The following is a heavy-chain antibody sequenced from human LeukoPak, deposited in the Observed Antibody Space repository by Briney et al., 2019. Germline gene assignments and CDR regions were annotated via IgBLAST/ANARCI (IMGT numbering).Heavy chain of an antibody. J-gene: IGHJ4*02. V-gene: IGHV1-69*13. CDR1: GGTFSSYA. Sequence: SAKVSCKASGGTFSSYAISWVQQAPGQGLEWMGGIIPIFGTANYAQKFQGRVTITADESTSTAYMELSSLRSEDTAVYYCARVLESYCGGDCSFDYWGQGTLVTVSS. CDR2: IIPIFGTA. D-gene: IGHD2-21*02. CDR3: ARVLESYCGGDCSFDY.